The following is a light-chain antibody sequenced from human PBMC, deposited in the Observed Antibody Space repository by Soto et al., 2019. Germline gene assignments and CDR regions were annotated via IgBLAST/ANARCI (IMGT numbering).Light chain of an antibody. CDR1: SSNIGADFD. CDR2: GNI. CDR3: QSYDTSLNVYVV. V-gene: IGLV1-40*01. Sequence: QSVLTQPPSVSGAPGQRVTISCTGSSSNIGADFDVHWYRQLPGTAPKLPIYGNINRPSGVPDRFSGSTSGTSASLTITGLQAEDEADYYCQSYDTSLNVYVVFGGGTKLTVL. J-gene: IGLJ2*01.